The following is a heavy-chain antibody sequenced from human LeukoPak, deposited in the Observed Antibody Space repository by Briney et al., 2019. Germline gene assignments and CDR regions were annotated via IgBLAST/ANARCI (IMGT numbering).Heavy chain of an antibody. CDR1: GFTFSTYA. J-gene: IGHJ4*02. CDR2: ISNDGDAT. D-gene: IGHD3-10*01. V-gene: IGHV3-64*01. CDR3: ARGPYGSAEYYFDY. Sequence: GGSLRLSCAASGFTFSTYALHWVRQAPGKGLEYVSAISNDGDATYYANSVKGRFTISRDNSRNTLYLQMGSLRAEDMAVYFCARGPYGSAEYYFDYWGQGTLVTVSS.